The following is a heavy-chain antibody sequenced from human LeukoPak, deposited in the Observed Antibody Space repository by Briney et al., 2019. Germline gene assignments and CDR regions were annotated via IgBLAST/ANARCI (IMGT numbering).Heavy chain of an antibody. Sequence: SVKVSCKASGGTFSSYAINWVRQAPGQGLEWMGRIIPILGIPNYAQKFQGRVTITADKSTSTAYMELSSLRSEDTAVYYCARELAAAGTVPYYFDYWGQGTLVTVSS. CDR1: GGTFSSYA. J-gene: IGHJ4*02. CDR3: ARELAAAGTVPYYFDY. CDR2: IIPILGIP. V-gene: IGHV1-69*04. D-gene: IGHD6-13*01.